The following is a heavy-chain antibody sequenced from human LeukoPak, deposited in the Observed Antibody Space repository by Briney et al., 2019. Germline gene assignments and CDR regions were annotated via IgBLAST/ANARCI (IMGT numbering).Heavy chain of an antibody. V-gene: IGHV3-9*01. Sequence: PGGSLRVSCAASGFTFDDYAMHWVRQARGKGLEWVSGISWNSGSIGYADSVKGRFTISRDNAKNSLYLQMNSLRAEDTALYYCAKDTTRELLEAFDIWGQGTMVTVSS. CDR2: ISWNSGSI. CDR3: AKDTTRELLEAFDI. J-gene: IGHJ3*02. CDR1: GFTFDDYA. D-gene: IGHD1-26*01.